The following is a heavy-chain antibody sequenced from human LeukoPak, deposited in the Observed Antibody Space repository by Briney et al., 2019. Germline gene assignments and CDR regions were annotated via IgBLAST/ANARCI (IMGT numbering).Heavy chain of an antibody. Sequence: ASVKVSCKASGYTFTSYYMHWVRQAPGQGLEWMGIINPSGGSTSYAQKFQGRVTMTRDTSTSTVYMELSSLRSDDTAVYYCAREGRYCSGGSCYLDYWGQGTLVTVSS. J-gene: IGHJ4*02. V-gene: IGHV1-46*01. CDR3: AREGRYCSGGSCYLDY. D-gene: IGHD2-15*01. CDR2: INPSGGST. CDR1: GYTFTSYY.